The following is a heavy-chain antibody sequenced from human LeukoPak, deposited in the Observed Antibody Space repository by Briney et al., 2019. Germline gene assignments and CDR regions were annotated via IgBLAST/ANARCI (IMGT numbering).Heavy chain of an antibody. CDR1: GGSISSSSYY. CDR3: CRVATIAYYYGMDV. D-gene: IGHD5-12*01. CDR2: IYYSGST. V-gene: IGHV4-61*05. J-gene: IGHJ6*02. Sequence: SETLSLTCTVSGGSISSSSYYWSWIRQPPEKGLEWIGYIYYSGSTNYNPSLKRRVTISVDTSKNQFSLKLSSVTAADTAVYYCCRVATIAYYYGMDVWGQGTTVTVSS.